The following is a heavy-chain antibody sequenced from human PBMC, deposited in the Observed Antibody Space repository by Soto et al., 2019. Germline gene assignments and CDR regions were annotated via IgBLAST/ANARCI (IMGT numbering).Heavy chain of an antibody. CDR1: YH. J-gene: IGHJ5*02. CDR3: AGNRGIAAAGTQGWFDP. CDR2: IYYCEHT. V-gene: IGHV4-39*01. D-gene: IGHD6-13*01. Sequence: YHMHWARQLPGQGLECIGNIYYCEHTYCNVSRKLRFSVSINTSKNQYSLTRSAMTAADTAIYYCAGNRGIAAAGTQGWFDPWGQGTLVTVSS.